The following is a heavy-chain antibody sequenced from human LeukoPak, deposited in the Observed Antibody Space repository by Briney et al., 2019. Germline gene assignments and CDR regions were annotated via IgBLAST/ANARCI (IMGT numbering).Heavy chain of an antibody. Sequence: ASVRVSCKASGYTFTSYDINWVRQAPGQGLEWMGWMNPNSGNTGYAQKFQGRVTMTRNTSISTAYMELSSLRSEDTAVYYCARAMVRGVIIPGYWGQGTPVTVSS. J-gene: IGHJ4*02. CDR2: MNPNSGNT. D-gene: IGHD3-10*01. CDR1: GYTFTSYD. CDR3: ARAMVRGVIIPGY. V-gene: IGHV1-8*01.